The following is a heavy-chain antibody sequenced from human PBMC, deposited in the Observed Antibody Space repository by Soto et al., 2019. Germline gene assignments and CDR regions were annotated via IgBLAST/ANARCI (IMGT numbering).Heavy chain of an antibody. CDR1: GFTFSSYA. CDR3: AAFGGYQRATNNFDY. V-gene: IGHV3-23*01. Sequence: GGSLRLSCAASGFTFSSYAMSWVRQAPGKGLEWVSAISGSGGSTYYADSVKGRFTISRDNSKNTLYLQMNSLRAEDTAVYYCAAFGGYQRATNNFDYWGQGTLVTVSS. CDR2: ISGSGGST. D-gene: IGHD6-25*01. J-gene: IGHJ4*02.